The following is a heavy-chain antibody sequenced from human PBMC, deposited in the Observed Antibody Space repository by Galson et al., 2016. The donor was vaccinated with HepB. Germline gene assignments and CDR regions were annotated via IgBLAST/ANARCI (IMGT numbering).Heavy chain of an antibody. CDR2: LSNSGGST. Sequence: SLSLSCAVSGFTFTTYAMSWVRQAPGKGLEWVSSLSNSGGSTYYADSVKGRFTISRDNSKNTLYLQMNSLRAEDTAVYYCAKGGYFDWFDFWGQGTLATVSS. CDR1: GFTFTTYA. J-gene: IGHJ4*02. CDR3: AKGGYFDWFDF. V-gene: IGHV3-23*01. D-gene: IGHD3-9*01.